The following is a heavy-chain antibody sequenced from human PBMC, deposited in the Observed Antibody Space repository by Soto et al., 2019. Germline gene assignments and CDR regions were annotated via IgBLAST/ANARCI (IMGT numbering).Heavy chain of an antibody. V-gene: IGHV4-59*01. J-gene: IGHJ3*02. CDR3: ARDRRSGDAFDI. Sequence: SETLSLTCTVSGGSISSYYWSWIRQPPGKGLEWIGYIYYSGSTNYNPSLKSRVTISVDTSKNQFSLKLSSVTAADTAVYYCARDRRSGDAFDIWGQGTMVTVSS. CDR2: IYYSGST. CDR1: GGSISSYY.